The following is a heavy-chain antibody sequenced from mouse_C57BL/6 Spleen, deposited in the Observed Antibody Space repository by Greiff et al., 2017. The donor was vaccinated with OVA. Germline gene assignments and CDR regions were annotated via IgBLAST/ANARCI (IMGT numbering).Heavy chain of an antibody. D-gene: IGHD2-3*01. CDR3: AGDQGDGYFDY. V-gene: IGHV5-4*01. CDR2: ISDGGSYT. Sequence: EVQRVESGGGLVKPGGSLKLSCAASGFTFSSYAMSWVRQTPGKRLEWVATISDGGSYTYYPDNVKGSFTISRDNAKNNLYLRMSHLESEDTAMYYCAGDQGDGYFDYWGQGTTLTVSS. CDR1: GFTFSSYA. J-gene: IGHJ2*01.